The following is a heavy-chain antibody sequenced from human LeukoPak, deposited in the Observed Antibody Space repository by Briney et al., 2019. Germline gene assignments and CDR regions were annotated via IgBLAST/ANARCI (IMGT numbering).Heavy chain of an antibody. Sequence: ASVKVSCKASGYTFTSYGISWVRQAPGQGLEWMGWISAYNGNTNYAQKFQGRVTITADESTNTASMDLSSLRSEDTAVYYCARPSRGSSGYDAFDIWGQGTMVTVSS. CDR2: ISAYNGNT. J-gene: IGHJ3*02. CDR3: ARPSRGSSGYDAFDI. V-gene: IGHV1-18*01. D-gene: IGHD3-22*01. CDR1: GYTFTSYG.